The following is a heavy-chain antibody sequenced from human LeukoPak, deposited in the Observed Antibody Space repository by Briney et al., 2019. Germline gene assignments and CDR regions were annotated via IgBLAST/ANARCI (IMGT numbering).Heavy chain of an antibody. CDR2: IPYDGSNK. J-gene: IGHJ2*01. Sequence: PGGSLRLSCAASGFTFSSYGMHWVRQAPGKGLEWVAVIPYDGSNKYYADSVKGRFTISRDNSKNTLYLQMNSLRAEDTAVYYCAKDLQQWLVGWYFDLWGRGTLVTVSS. V-gene: IGHV3-30*18. CDR1: GFTFSSYG. D-gene: IGHD6-19*01. CDR3: AKDLQQWLVGWYFDL.